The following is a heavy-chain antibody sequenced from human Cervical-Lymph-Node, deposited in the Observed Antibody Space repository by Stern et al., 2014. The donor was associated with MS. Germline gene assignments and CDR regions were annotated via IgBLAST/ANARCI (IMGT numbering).Heavy chain of an antibody. CDR3: AKGSVTIFGVVTV. D-gene: IGHD3-3*01. CDR1: GFTFDDYA. J-gene: IGHJ4*02. Sequence: EVQLVESGGGLVQPGRSLRLSCATSGFTFDDYAMHWVRPAPGKGLEWVSGISRNSGSIGYADSVKGRFTISRDNAKNSLYLQMNSLRAEDTALYYCAKGSVTIFGVVTVWGQGTLVTVSS. CDR2: ISRNSGSI. V-gene: IGHV3-9*01.